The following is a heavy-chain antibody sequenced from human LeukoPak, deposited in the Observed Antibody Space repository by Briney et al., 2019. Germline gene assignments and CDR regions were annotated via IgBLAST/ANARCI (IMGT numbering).Heavy chain of an antibody. D-gene: IGHD6-13*01. V-gene: IGHV4-39*01. Sequence: PSETLSLTCTVSGGSISSSSYYWGWIRQPPGKGLEWIGSIYYSGNTYYNPSLKSRVTISVDTSKNQFSLKLSSVTAADTAVYYCARSLFGYSSSWYLDYWGQGTLVTVSS. CDR3: ARSLFGYSSSWYLDY. CDR2: IYYSGNT. J-gene: IGHJ4*02. CDR1: GGSISSSSYY.